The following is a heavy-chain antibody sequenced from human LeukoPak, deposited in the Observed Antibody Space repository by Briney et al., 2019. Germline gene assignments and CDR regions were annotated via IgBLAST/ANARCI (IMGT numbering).Heavy chain of an antibody. CDR1: GYTFTSFY. J-gene: IGHJ3*02. Sequence: ASVKVSCKASGYTFTSFYMHWVRQAPGQGLEWMGIIDPSGGSTSYAQKFQGRVTMTRDTSTSTVYMELSSLRPEDTAVYYCARETGTPGFYAFDIWGQGTMVTVSS. D-gene: IGHD1-1*01. CDR2: IDPSGGST. V-gene: IGHV1-46*01. CDR3: ARETGTPGFYAFDI.